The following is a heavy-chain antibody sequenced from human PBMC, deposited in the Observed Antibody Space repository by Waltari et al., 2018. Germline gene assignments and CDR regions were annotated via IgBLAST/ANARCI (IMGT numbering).Heavy chain of an antibody. V-gene: IGHV4-59*01. Sequence: QVQLQESGPGLVKPSEPLSLTCTVSGCSLSSYYWRWIRQPPGKGLEGIGYIYYSGSTNYNAARERGGIRSVETSKNQFSLKLSSVTAADTAVYYWARGIAAGGSSYYFDYWGQGTLVTVSS. CDR1: GCSLSSYY. J-gene: IGHJ4*02. CDR2: IYYSGST. CDR3: ARGIAAGGSSYYFDY. D-gene: IGHD6-13*01.